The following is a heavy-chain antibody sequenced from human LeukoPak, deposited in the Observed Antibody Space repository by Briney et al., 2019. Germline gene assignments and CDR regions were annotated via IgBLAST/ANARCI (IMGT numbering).Heavy chain of an antibody. J-gene: IGHJ4*02. D-gene: IGHD1-7*01. CDR1: GYTFTNYY. CDR2: SNPSGDST. V-gene: IGHV1-46*01. Sequence: ASVKVSCKASGYTFTNYYIHWVRQAPGHGLEWMGISNPSGDSTNYAQKFQGRVTMTRDTSTSTVYMELRSLRSDDTAVYYCAKLPIGYWGQGTLVTVSS. CDR3: AKLPIGY.